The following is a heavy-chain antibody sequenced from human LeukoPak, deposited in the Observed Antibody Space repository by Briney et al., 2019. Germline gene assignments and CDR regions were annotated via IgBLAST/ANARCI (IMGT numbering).Heavy chain of an antibody. CDR1: GGSIGTYS. CDR3: ARGGTVTTSH. D-gene: IGHD4-17*01. CDR2: IYYSGTT. J-gene: IGHJ4*02. V-gene: IGHV4-59*01. Sequence: SETLSLTCTVSGGSIGTYSWNWIRQPPGKGLEWIGYIYYSGTTNYNPSLKSRVTISVDTSKNQFSLKLSSVTAADTAVYYCARGGTVTTSHWGQGTLVTVSS.